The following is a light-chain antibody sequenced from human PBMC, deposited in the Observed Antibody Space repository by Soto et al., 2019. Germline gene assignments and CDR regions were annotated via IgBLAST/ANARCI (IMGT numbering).Light chain of an antibody. CDR3: CSYAGSRTFV. CDR2: EGS. Sequence: QSALTQPASVSGSPEQSITISCTGTSSDVGAYNLVSWYQQHRGKAPRLIIYEGSKRPSGISHRFSGSKSDNTASLTISGLRAEDEAHYHCCSYAGSRTFVFGGGTKLTVL. CDR1: SSDVGAYNL. V-gene: IGLV2-23*01. J-gene: IGLJ2*01.